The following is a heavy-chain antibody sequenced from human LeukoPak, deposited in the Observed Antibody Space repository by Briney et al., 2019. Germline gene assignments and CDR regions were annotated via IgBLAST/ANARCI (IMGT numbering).Heavy chain of an antibody. CDR2: INPSGGST. D-gene: IGHD3-16*02. J-gene: IGHJ5*02. CDR3: ARDNSVGDIAWWFDP. Sequence: ASVKVSCKASGYTFTSYYMHWVRQAPGQGLEWMGIINPSGGSTSYAQKFQGRVTMTRDMSTTTDYMELSSLRSEDTAVYYCARDNSVGDIAWWFDPWGQGTLVTVSS. CDR1: GYTFTSYY. V-gene: IGHV1-46*01.